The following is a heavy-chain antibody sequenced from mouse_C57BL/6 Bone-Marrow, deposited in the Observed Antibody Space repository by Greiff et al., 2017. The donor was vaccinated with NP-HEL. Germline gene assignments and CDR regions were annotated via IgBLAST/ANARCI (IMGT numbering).Heavy chain of an antibody. CDR3: ARGRGYYGSSYWYFDV. CDR1: GYTFTDYY. Sequence: EVQGVESGPVLVKPGASVKMSCKASGYTFTDYYMNWVKQSHGKSLEWIGVINPYNGGTSYNQKFKGKATLTVDKSSSTAYMELNSLTSEDSAVYYCARGRGYYGSSYWYFDVWGTGTTVTVSS. V-gene: IGHV1-19*01. J-gene: IGHJ1*03. CDR2: INPYNGGT. D-gene: IGHD1-1*01.